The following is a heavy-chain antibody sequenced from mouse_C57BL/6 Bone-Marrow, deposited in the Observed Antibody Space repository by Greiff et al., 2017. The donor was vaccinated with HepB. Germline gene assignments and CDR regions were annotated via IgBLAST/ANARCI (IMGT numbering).Heavy chain of an antibody. CDR1: GYTFTDYY. CDR2: INPYNGGT. J-gene: IGHJ4*01. D-gene: IGHD2-3*01. CDR3: ARHYDGYYGYYAMDY. V-gene: IGHV1-19*01. Sequence: DVQLQESGPVLVKPGASVKMSCKASGYTFTDYYMNWVKQSHGKSLEWIGVINPYNGGTSYNQKFKGKATLTVDKSSSTAYMELNSLTSEDSAVYYCARHYDGYYGYYAMDYWGQGTSVTVSS.